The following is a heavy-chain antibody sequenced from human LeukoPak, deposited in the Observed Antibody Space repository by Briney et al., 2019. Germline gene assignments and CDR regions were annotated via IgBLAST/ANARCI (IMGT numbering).Heavy chain of an antibody. CDR2: INPNSGGT. CDR1: GYTFTGYY. CDR3: ARERITGNWFDP. J-gene: IGHJ5*02. V-gene: IGHV1-2*02. Sequence: ASVKVSCKASGYTFTGYYMHWVRQAPGQGLEWMGWINPNSGGTNYAQKFQGRVTMTRDTSTSTAYMELSRLRSDDTAVYYCARERITGNWFDPWGQGTLVTVSS. D-gene: IGHD1-20*01.